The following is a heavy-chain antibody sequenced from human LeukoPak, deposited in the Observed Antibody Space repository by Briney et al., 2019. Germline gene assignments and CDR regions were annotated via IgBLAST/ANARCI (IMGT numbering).Heavy chain of an antibody. V-gene: IGHV3-49*03. CDR3: ASGRYCSGGSCSYL. J-gene: IGHJ4*02. CDR2: IGSKLYGGTT. Sequence: PGGSLRLSCIVSGFTFGDYALSWFRQAPGKGLEWVSFIGSKLYGGTTEYAASVKGRFTISRDDSKSIAYLQMNSLRAEDTAVYYCASGRYCSGGSCSYLWGQGTLVTVSS. D-gene: IGHD2-15*01. CDR1: GFTFGDYA.